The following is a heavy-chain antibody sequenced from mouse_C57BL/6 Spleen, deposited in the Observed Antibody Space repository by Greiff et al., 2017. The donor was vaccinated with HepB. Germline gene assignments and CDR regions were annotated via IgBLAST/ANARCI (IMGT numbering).Heavy chain of an antibody. CDR2: IYPGDGDT. CDR1: GYAFSSSW. V-gene: IGHV1-82*01. D-gene: IGHD2-3*01. J-gene: IGHJ2*01. Sequence: VQLQQSGPELVKPGASVKISCKASGYAFSSSWMNWVKQRPGKGLEWIGRIYPGDGDTNYNGKFKGKATLTADTSSSTAYMQLSSLTSEDSAVYFCARLSGYYAFDYWGQGTTLTVSS. CDR3: ARLSGYYAFDY.